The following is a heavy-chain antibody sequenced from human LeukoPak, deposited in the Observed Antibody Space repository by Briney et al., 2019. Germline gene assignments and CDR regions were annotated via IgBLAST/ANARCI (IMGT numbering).Heavy chain of an antibody. V-gene: IGHV1-2*06. CDR2: INPNSGGT. CDR1: GYTFTGYY. CDR3: ARSLIVYYDSSGYLLSPLGFDY. D-gene: IGHD3-22*01. Sequence: ASVKVSCKASGYTFTGYYMHWVRQAPGQGLEWMGRINPNSGGTNYAQKFQGRVTMTRDTSTSTVYMELSSLRSEDTAVYYCARSLIVYYDSSGYLLSPLGFDYWGQGTLVTVSS. J-gene: IGHJ4*02.